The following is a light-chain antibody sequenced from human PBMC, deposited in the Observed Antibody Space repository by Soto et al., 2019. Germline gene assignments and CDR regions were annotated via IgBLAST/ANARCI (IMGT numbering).Light chain of an antibody. Sequence: EIMMTQSPATLSVSPGERATLSCRASQSISNRLAWYQQKPGQTPRLLIYGASTRATDIPTRFSGGGSGTEFTLTISSLQSDDLSVYYYQQYSDWPWTVGHGTKVELK. CDR2: GAS. V-gene: IGKV3-15*01. CDR1: QSISNR. CDR3: QQYSDWPWT. J-gene: IGKJ1*01.